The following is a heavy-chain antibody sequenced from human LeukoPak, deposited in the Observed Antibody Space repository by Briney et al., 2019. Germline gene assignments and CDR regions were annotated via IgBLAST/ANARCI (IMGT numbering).Heavy chain of an antibody. V-gene: IGHV3-15*01. CDR2: IKSKIDGGTT. Sequence: GGSLRLSCAVSGFTFSHAWMSWVRQAPGKGLEWVGRIKSKIDGGTTDYGAPVKGRFTNSRDDSKNTLYLQMNSLKSEDTAVYYCTTIRGFCSGRSCLGYWGQGTLVTVSS. CDR1: GFTFSHAW. D-gene: IGHD2-15*01. CDR3: TTIRGFCSGRSCLGY. J-gene: IGHJ4*02.